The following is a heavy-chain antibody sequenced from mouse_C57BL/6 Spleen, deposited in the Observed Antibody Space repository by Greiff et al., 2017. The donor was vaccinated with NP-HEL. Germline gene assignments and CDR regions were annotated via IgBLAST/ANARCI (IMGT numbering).Heavy chain of an antibody. CDR2: IDPNSGGT. CDR3: ARDYGSRTGFAY. V-gene: IGHV1-72*01. Sequence: QVQLQQPGAELVEPGASVKLSCKASGYTFTSYWMHWVKQRPGRGLEWIGRIDPNSGGTKYNEKFKSKATLTVDKPSSTAYMQLSSLTSEDSAVYYCARDYGSRTGFAYWGQGTLVTVSA. J-gene: IGHJ3*01. CDR1: GYTFTSYW. D-gene: IGHD1-1*01.